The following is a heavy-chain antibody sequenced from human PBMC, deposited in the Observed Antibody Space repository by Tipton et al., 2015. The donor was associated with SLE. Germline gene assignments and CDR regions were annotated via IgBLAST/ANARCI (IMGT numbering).Heavy chain of an antibody. D-gene: IGHD2-15*01. V-gene: IGHV4-59*01. Sequence: TLSLTCTVSGGSISPFSWTWIRQPPGKGLEWIGLVYYTGSTNYNPSLKSRVTISVDTSKSQFSLRLSSVTAADTAMYYCARVVEASTNPLRFDYWGQGPLVTVSS. CDR2: VYYTGST. CDR1: GGSISPFS. CDR3: ARVVEASTNPLRFDY. J-gene: IGHJ4*02.